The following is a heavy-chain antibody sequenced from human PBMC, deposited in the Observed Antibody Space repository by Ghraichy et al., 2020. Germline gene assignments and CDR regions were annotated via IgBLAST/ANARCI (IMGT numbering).Heavy chain of an antibody. D-gene: IGHD4-17*01. CDR3: ARGEPYGPIDY. V-gene: IGHV4-4*07. J-gene: IGHJ4*02. CDR2: IYTSGST. CDR1: GGSISSYY. Sequence: SETLSLTCTVSGGSISSYYWSWIRQPAGKGLEWIGRIYTSGSTNYNPSLTSRVTMSVDTSTNQFSLKLSSVTAADTAVYYCARGEPYGPIDYWGQGTLVTVSS.